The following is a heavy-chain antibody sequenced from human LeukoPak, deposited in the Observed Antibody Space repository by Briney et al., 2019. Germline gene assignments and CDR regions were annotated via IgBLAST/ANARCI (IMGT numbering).Heavy chain of an antibody. D-gene: IGHD4-17*01. J-gene: IGHJ4*02. CDR3: ARVTDGDYYFDY. CDR1: GGTFSSYA. CDR2: IIPIFGTA. V-gene: IGHV1-69*05. Sequence: SVKVSCKASGGTFSSYAISWVRQAPGQGLEWVGGIIPIFGTANYAQKFQGRVTITTDESTSTAYMELSSLRSEDTAVYYCARVTDGDYYFDYWGQGTLVTVSS.